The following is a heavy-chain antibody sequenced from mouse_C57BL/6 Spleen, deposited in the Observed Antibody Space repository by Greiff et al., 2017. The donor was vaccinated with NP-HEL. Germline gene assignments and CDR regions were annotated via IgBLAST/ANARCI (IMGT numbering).Heavy chain of an antibody. CDR3: ARVPYDYDGLYAMDY. Sequence: QVQLQQPGAELVRPGSSVKLSCKASGYTFTSYWMHWVKQRPIQGLEWIGNIDPSDSETHYNQKFKDKATLTVDKSSSTAYMQLSSLTSEDSAVYYCARVPYDYDGLYAMDYWGQGTSVTVSS. D-gene: IGHD2-4*01. CDR2: IDPSDSET. CDR1: GYTFTSYW. J-gene: IGHJ4*01. V-gene: IGHV1-52*01.